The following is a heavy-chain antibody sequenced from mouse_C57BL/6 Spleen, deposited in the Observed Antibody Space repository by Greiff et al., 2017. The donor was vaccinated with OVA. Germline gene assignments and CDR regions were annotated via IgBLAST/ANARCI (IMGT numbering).Heavy chain of an antibody. CDR2: IDPSDSYT. V-gene: IGHV1-69*01. Sequence: QVQLQQPGAELVMPGASVKLSCKASGYTFTSYWMHWVKQRPGQGLEWIGEIDPSDSYTNYNQKFKGKSTLTVDKSSSTAYMQHSSLTSEDSAVYYCARFYYGSSWYFDVWGTGTTVTVSS. D-gene: IGHD1-1*01. J-gene: IGHJ1*03. CDR1: GYTFTSYW. CDR3: ARFYYGSSWYFDV.